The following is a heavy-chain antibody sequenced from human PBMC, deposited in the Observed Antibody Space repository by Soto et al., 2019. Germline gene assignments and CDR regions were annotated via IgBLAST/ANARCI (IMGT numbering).Heavy chain of an antibody. J-gene: IGHJ4*02. D-gene: IGHD3-22*01. CDR3: ARGLMYDSSGYYFDY. CDR1: GYALTSYY. CDR2: INPSGGST. Sequence: ASVKATSKASGYALTSYYMHWVRQAPGQGLEWMGIINPSGGSTRYAQKFQGRVTMTRDTSTSTVYMELSSLRSEDTAVYYCARGLMYDSSGYYFDYWGQGTLVTVSS. V-gene: IGHV1-46*01.